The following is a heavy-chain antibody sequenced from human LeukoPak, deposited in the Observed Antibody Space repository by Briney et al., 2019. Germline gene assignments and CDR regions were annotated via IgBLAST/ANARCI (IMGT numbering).Heavy chain of an antibody. Sequence: GGSLRLSCAASGFTFSSYGMHWVRQAPGKGLEWVAVISYDGSNKYYADSVKGRFTISRDNSKNTLYLQMNSLRAEDTAVYYCANQDSTAMVTPLGYWGQGTLVTVSS. CDR1: GFTFSSYG. J-gene: IGHJ4*02. CDR2: ISYDGSNK. D-gene: IGHD5-18*01. V-gene: IGHV3-30*18. CDR3: ANQDSTAMVTPLGY.